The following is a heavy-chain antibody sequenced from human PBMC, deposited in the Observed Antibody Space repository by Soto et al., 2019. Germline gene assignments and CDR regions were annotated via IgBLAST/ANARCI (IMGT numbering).Heavy chain of an antibody. D-gene: IGHD6-13*01. Sequence: QVQLVESGGGVVQPGRSLRLSCAASGFTFSSYGMHWVRQAPGKGLEWVAVISYDGSNKYYADSVKGRFTISRDNSKNTVYLQMNSLRAEDTAVYYCAKDLVKAAAYWGQGTLVTVSS. CDR1: GFTFSSYG. CDR3: AKDLVKAAAY. V-gene: IGHV3-30*18. CDR2: ISYDGSNK. J-gene: IGHJ4*02.